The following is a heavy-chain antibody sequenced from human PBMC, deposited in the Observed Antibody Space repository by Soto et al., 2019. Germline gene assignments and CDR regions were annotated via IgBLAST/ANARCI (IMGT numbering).Heavy chain of an antibody. J-gene: IGHJ6*02. Sequence: GASVKVSCKASGGTFSSYAISWVRQAPGQGLEWMGGIIPIFGTANYAQKFQGRVTITADESTSTAYMELSSLRSEDTAVYYCARESGVLEWSLQPYYYGMDVWGQGTTVTVSS. V-gene: IGHV1-69*13. CDR1: GGTFSSYA. CDR2: IIPIFGTA. D-gene: IGHD3-3*01. CDR3: ARESGVLEWSLQPYYYGMDV.